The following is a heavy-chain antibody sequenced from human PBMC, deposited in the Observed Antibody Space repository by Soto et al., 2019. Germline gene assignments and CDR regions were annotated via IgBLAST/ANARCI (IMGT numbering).Heavy chain of an antibody. J-gene: IGHJ6*02. CDR2: ISSSSSYI. CDR1: GFTFSSYS. V-gene: IGHV3-21*01. CDR3: ARLGGYCSGGSCPYGMDV. Sequence: GSLRLSCAASGFTFSSYSMNWVRQAPGKGLEWVSSISSSSSYIYYADSVKGRFTISRDNAKNSLYLQMNSLRAEDTAVYYCARLGGYCSGGSCPYGMDVWGQGTTVTVSS. D-gene: IGHD2-15*01.